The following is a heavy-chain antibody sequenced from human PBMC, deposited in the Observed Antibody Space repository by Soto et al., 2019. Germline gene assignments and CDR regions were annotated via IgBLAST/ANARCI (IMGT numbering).Heavy chain of an antibody. CDR3: ARHLGEQWLDFDY. D-gene: IGHD6-19*01. CDR2: IDPSDSYT. Sequence: PGESLKISCKGFGYTFTNYWINWVRQMPGKGLEWMGRIDPSDSYTDYSPSFQGHVTISADKSINTAFLEWSSLKAPDTAMYYCARHLGEQWLDFDYWGQGTLVTVSS. J-gene: IGHJ4*02. CDR1: GYTFTNYW. V-gene: IGHV5-10-1*01.